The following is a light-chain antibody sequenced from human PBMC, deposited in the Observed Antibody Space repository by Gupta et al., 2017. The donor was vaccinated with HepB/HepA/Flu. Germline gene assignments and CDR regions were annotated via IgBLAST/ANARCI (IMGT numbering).Light chain of an antibody. J-gene: IGKJ1*01. CDR3: QQYNSYSRWT. CDR2: KAS. V-gene: IGKV1-5*03. Sequence: MTQSPSTLSASVGDRVTITCRASQSISSWLAWYQQKPGKAPKLLIYKASSLESGVPSRFSGSGSGTEFTLTISSLQPDDFATYYCQQYNSYSRWTFGXGTKVEIK. CDR1: QSISSW.